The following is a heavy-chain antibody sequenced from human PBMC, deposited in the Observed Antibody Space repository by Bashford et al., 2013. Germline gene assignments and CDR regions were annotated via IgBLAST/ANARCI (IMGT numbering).Heavy chain of an antibody. Sequence: VASVKVSCKASGYTFSGYYMHWVRQAPGQGLEWMGWINPNQWWHKFLSQKFQGRVTMTWDTSISTAYMELGRLRSDDTAVYYCARWPLTPPWLCFDYWGQGTLVTVSS. CDR1: GYTFSGYY. V-gene: IGHV1-2*02. J-gene: IGHJ4*02. CDR2: INPNQWWH. D-gene: IGHD3-16*01. CDR3: ARWPLTPPWLCFDY.